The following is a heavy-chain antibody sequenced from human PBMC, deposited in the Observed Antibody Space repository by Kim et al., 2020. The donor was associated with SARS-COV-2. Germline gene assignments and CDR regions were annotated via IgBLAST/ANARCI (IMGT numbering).Heavy chain of an antibody. V-gene: IGHV4-39*07. CDR2: IYYSGST. D-gene: IGHD6-19*01. J-gene: IGHJ4*02. Sequence: SETLSLTCTVSGGSISSSSYYWGWIRQPPGKGLEWIGSIYYSGSTYYNPSLKSRVTISVDTSKNQFSLKLSSVTAADTAVYYYARGPEQWLDQGLSYYFDYWGQGTLVTVSS. CDR3: ARGPEQWLDQGLSYYFDY. CDR1: GGSISSSSYY.